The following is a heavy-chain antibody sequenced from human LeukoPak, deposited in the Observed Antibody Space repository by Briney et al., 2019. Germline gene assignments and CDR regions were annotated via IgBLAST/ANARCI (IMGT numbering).Heavy chain of an antibody. CDR3: AEDLGSTRYCSGGSCYSGVSGTHGFDY. Sequence: GGSLRLSCAASGFTFSSYGMHWVRQAPGKGLEWVAFIRYDGSNKYYADSVKGRFTISRDNSKNTLYLQMNSLRAEDTAVYYCAEDLGSTRYCSGGSCYSGVSGTHGFDYWGQGTLVTVSS. V-gene: IGHV3-30*02. CDR1: GFTFSSYG. CDR2: IRYDGSNK. J-gene: IGHJ4*02. D-gene: IGHD2-15*01.